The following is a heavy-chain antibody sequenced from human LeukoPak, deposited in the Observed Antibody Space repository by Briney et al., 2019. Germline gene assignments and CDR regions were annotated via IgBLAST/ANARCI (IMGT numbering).Heavy chain of an antibody. V-gene: IGHV1-69*13. CDR2: IIPIFGTA. D-gene: IGHD2-8*02. J-gene: IGHJ6*03. CDR1: GGTFSSYA. Sequence: VASVKVSCKASGGTFSSYAISWVRQAPGQGLEWMGGIIPIFGTANYAQKFQGRVTITADESTSTAYMELSSLRSEDTAVYYCARAPGGGVMKSSYYYYYYMDVWGKGTPVTVSS. CDR3: ARAPGGGVMKSSYYYYYYMDV.